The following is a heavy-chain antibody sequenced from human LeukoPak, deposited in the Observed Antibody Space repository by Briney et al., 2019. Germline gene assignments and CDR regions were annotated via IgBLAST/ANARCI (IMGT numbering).Heavy chain of an antibody. CDR3: ARHRGISTRDFEY. CDR2: ISGSSDDT. J-gene: IGHJ4*02. CDR1: GFTFSNYA. Sequence: PGGSLRLSCVASGFTFSNYAFNWVRQAPGKGLEWVSAISGSSDDTFYAGSVKGRFTISRDNSKNTLYLQMNSLRAEDTAVYYCARHRGISTRDFEYWGQGTLVTVSS. V-gene: IGHV3-23*01. D-gene: IGHD3-16*01.